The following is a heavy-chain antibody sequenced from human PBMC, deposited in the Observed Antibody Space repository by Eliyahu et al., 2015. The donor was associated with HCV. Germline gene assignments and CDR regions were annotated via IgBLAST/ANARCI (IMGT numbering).Heavy chain of an antibody. D-gene: IGHD1-1*01. J-gene: IGHJ6*03. CDR2: IWYDGSNK. Sequence: SSYGMHWVRQAPGKGLEWVAVIWYDGSNKYYADSVKGRFTISRDNSKNTLYLQMNSLRAEDTAVYYCARPTGSEYYYYMDVWGKGTTVTVSS. CDR3: ARPTGSEYYYYMDV. CDR1: SSYG. V-gene: IGHV3-33*01.